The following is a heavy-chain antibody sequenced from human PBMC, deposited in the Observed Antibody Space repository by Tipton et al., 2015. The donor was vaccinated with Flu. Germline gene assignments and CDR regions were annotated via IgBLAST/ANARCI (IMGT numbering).Heavy chain of an antibody. CDR3: RSGSPFRYYYYGMDV. CDR2: IRSKAYGGTT. J-gene: IGHJ6*02. V-gene: IGHV3-49*04. Sequence: SLRLSCTASGFTFGDYAMSWVRQAPGKGLEWVGFIRSKAYGGTTEYAASVKGRFTISRDDSKSIAYLQMNSLKTEDTAVYYCRSGSPFRYYYYGMDVWGQGTTVTVSS. D-gene: IGHD3-10*01. CDR1: GFTFGDYA.